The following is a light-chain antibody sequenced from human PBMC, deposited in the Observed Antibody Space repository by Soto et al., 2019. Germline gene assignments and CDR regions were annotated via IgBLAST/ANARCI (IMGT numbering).Light chain of an antibody. CDR1: SSNIGSYV. CDR3: AAWDDSLNGPV. J-gene: IGLJ2*01. V-gene: IGLV1-44*01. CDR2: SNN. Sequence: QSVVTQPPSASGTPGQRVTISCSGSSSNIGSYVVNWYHQLPRTAPKLLIYSNNQRPSGVPDRFSGSKSGTSASLAISGLQSEDEADYYCAAWDDSLNGPVFGGGTKLTVL.